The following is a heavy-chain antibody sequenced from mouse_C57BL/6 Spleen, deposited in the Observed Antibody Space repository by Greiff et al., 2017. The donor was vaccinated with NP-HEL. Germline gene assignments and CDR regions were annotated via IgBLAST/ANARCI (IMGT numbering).Heavy chain of an antibody. Sequence: QVTLKESGPGILQSSQTLSLTCSFSGFSLSTSGMGVSWIRQPSGKGLEWLAHIYWDDDKRYNPSLKSRLTISKDTSRNQVFLKITSVDTADTATYYCARRRTGTGGDWYFDVWGTGTTVTVSS. CDR1: GFSLSTSGMG. CDR3: ARRRTGTGGDWYFDV. D-gene: IGHD4-1*01. J-gene: IGHJ1*03. V-gene: IGHV8-12*01. CDR2: IYWDDDK.